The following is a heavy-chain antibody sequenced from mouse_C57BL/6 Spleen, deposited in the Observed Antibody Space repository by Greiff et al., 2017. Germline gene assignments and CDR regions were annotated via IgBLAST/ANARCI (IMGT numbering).Heavy chain of an antibody. V-gene: IGHV14-4*01. J-gene: IGHJ2*01. CDR2: IDPENGDT. D-gene: IGHD1-1*01. CDR1: GFNIKDDY. Sequence: EVQLQQSGAELVRPGASVKLSCTASGFNIKDDYMHWVKQRPEQGLEWIGWIDPENGDTEYASKFQGKATITADTSSNTAYLQLSSLTSEDTAVYYCTTGGTTVAFDDWGQGTTLTVSS. CDR3: TTGGTTVAFDD.